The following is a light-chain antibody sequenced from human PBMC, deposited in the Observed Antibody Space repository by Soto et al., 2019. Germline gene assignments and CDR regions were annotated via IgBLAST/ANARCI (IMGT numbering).Light chain of an antibody. Sequence: QSALTQPASVSGSPGQSITISCTGTSSDVGGYNYVSWYQQHPGKAPKLMIYDVSNRPSGVSKRFSGSKSGNTASLTISGLQAEEEADNYCSSYTSSSTLMVFGGGTKVTVL. CDR1: SSDVGGYNY. V-gene: IGLV2-14*01. J-gene: IGLJ2*01. CDR3: SSYTSSSTLMV. CDR2: DVS.